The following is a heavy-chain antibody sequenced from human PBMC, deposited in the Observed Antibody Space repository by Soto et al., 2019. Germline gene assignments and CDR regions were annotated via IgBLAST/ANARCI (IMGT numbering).Heavy chain of an antibody. J-gene: IGHJ4*02. CDR3: AKGDPSSPQGY. D-gene: IGHD6-13*01. CDR1: GFTFSSYG. Sequence: VGSLRLSCAASGFTFSSYGMHWVRQAPGKGLEWVAVISYDGSNKYYADSAKGRFTISRDNSKNTLYLQMNSLRAEDTAVYYCAKGDPSSPQGYWGQGTLVTVSS. CDR2: ISYDGSNK. V-gene: IGHV3-30*18.